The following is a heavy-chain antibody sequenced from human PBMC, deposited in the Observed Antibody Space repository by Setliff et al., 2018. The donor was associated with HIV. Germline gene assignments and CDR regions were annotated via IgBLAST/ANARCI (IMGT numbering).Heavy chain of an antibody. CDR3: VRNSGWALGS. Sequence: SETLSLTCAVSGDSINTPHCWSWVRQSLEKGLEWIGEVCQRGGINYNPFLWSRASISMDKPRNYFSLRLTSVTAADTAVYFCVRNSGWALGSWGQGTLVTVSS. D-gene: IGHD3-16*01. V-gene: IGHV4-4*02. J-gene: IGHJ4*02. CDR2: VCQRGGI. CDR1: GDSINTPHC.